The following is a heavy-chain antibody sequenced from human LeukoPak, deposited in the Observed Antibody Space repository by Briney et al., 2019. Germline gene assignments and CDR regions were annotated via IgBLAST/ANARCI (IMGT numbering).Heavy chain of an antibody. D-gene: IGHD4-17*01. CDR3: AKDPSTFLTTGWYFDL. CDR1: GFTFSSYG. J-gene: IGHJ2*01. V-gene: IGHV3-30*18. CDR2: ISYDGSNK. Sequence: GGSLRLSCAASGFTFSSYGMHWVRQAPGKGLEWVAVISYDGSNKYYADSVKGRFTISRDNSKSTLYLQMSSLRAVDTAIYYCAKDPSTFLTTGWYFDLWGRGTLVTVSS.